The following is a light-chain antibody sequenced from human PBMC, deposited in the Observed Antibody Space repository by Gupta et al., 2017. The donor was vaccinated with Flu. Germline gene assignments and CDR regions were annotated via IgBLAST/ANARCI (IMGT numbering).Light chain of an antibody. V-gene: IGLV3-1*01. CDR3: QAWDSSTVV. CDR1: NLGSKY. J-gene: IGLJ2*01. Sequence: SYELTQSPSVSVSPGQTASITCSGDNLGSKYACWYQQKPGQSPVLVIFQDNNRPSGIPERFSGSNSGNTATLTISGTQAVDEADYYWQAWDSSTVVFGGGTRLTVL. CDR2: QDN.